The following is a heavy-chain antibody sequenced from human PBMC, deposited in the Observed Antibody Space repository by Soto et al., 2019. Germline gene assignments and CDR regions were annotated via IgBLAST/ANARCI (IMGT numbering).Heavy chain of an antibody. V-gene: IGHV3-33*01. CDR2: IWYDGSNE. D-gene: IGHD6-19*01. CDR3: AREEYSSGMGYLQH. Sequence: QVQLVESGGGVVQPGRSLRLSCAASGFTFSSYGMHWVRQAPGKGLEWVALIWYDGSNEYYVDSVKGRFTISRDNSKNTLFLQMNSLRAEDTAMYYCAREEYSSGMGYLQHWGQGTLVTVSS. CDR1: GFTFSSYG. J-gene: IGHJ1*01.